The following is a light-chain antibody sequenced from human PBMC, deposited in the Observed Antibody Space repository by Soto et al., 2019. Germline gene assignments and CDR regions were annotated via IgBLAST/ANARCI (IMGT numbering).Light chain of an antibody. CDR2: GTS. Sequence: EIVLTQSPGTLSLSLGERATLSCSASQSVSSNYLAWYQQKPGQAPRLLIYGTSSRATGIPDRFSGSGSGTDFTLTINRLQPEDFAVYYCQQYGNSPRYSFGQGTKLEI. CDR3: QQYGNSPRYS. J-gene: IGKJ2*03. CDR1: QSVSSNY. V-gene: IGKV3-20*01.